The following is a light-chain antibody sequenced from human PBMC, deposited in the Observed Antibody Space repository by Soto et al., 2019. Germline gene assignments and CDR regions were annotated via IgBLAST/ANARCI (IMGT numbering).Light chain of an antibody. Sequence: QSVLTQPASVSGSPGQSITISCTGTRSDVGGYHYVSWYQQHPGKAPKLMIYDVGSRPSGVSNRFSGPKAGTAASLTISGPQAEDEADYYCRSYTSSNTEAFGTGTKLTVL. CDR1: RSDVGGYHY. J-gene: IGLJ1*01. CDR3: RSYTSSNTEA. V-gene: IGLV2-14*01. CDR2: DVG.